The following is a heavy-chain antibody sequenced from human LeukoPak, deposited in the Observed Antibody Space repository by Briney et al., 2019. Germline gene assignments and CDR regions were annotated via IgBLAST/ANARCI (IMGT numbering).Heavy chain of an antibody. CDR1: GYTFTSYG. D-gene: IGHD3-10*01. Sequence: ASVKVSCKASGYTFTSYGISWVRPAPGQGLEWMGWISAYNGNTNYAQKLQGRVTMTTDTSTSTAYMELRSLRSDDTAVYYCARGDRPGDYYYGMDVWGQGTTVTVSS. CDR2: ISAYNGNT. V-gene: IGHV1-18*01. CDR3: ARGDRPGDYYYGMDV. J-gene: IGHJ6*02.